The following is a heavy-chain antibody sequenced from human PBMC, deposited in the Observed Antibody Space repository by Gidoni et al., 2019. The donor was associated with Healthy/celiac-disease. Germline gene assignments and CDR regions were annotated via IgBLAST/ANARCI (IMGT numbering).Heavy chain of an antibody. J-gene: IGHJ5*02. CDR3: ARGLGYCTNGVCYSIAWFDP. CDR1: GGSFSGSY. D-gene: IGHD2-8*01. Sequence: QVQLQQWGAGLLKSSETLSLTCAVYGGSFSGSYWSWIRQPPGKGLEWIGEINHSGSTNYNPSLKSRVTISVDTSKNQFSLKLSSVTAADTAVYYCARGLGYCTNGVCYSIAWFDPWGQGTLVTVSS. V-gene: IGHV4-34*01. CDR2: INHSGST.